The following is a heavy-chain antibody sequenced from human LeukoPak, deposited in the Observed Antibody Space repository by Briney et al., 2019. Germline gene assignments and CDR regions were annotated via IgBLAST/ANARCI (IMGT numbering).Heavy chain of an antibody. CDR2: ISYDGSNK. CDR1: GFTFSSYA. CDR3: ARGIVVVVDANDLIDY. V-gene: IGHV3-30*04. J-gene: IGHJ4*02. D-gene: IGHD2-15*01. Sequence: GGSLMLFCAASGFTFSSYAMHWVRRAPGEGLEWVAVISYDGSNKYYADSVKGRFTISRENSKNTLYLQMNSLRAEDTAVYYCARGIVVVVDANDLIDYWGQGTLVTVSS.